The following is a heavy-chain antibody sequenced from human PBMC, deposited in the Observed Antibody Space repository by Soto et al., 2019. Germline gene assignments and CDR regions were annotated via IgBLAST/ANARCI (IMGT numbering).Heavy chain of an antibody. Sequence: EVQLLESGGGLVQSGGSLRLSCAASGFTLDDYAMHWVRQAPGKGLEWVSGISWNSGSIGYADSVQGRFTISRDNAKNSLYLQMNSLRTEDTAFYYCAKGRDSSSSSWFDPWGQGTLVTVSS. CDR1: GFTLDDYA. CDR2: ISWNSGSI. V-gene: IGHV3-9*01. D-gene: IGHD6-6*01. CDR3: AKGRDSSSSSWFDP. J-gene: IGHJ5*02.